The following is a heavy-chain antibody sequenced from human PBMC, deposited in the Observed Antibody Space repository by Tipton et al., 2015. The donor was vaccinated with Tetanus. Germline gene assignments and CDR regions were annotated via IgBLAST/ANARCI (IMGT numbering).Heavy chain of an antibody. CDR1: GGSFSDFY. Sequence: LRLSCAVSGGSFSDFYWSWIRQVPGQGLVWIGKINHSGTANKNPSLKSRVTMSVDTSNKQFSLRLDSVTAADTAVYFCARRRYTWNRGGFDSWGQGTLVTVSS. CDR2: INHSGTA. V-gene: IGHV4-34*01. J-gene: IGHJ3*02. D-gene: IGHD1-20*01. CDR3: ARRRYTWNRGGFDS.